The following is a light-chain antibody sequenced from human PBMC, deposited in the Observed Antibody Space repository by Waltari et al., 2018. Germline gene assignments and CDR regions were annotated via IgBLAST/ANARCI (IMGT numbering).Light chain of an antibody. CDR2: GRN. Sequence: SSELTQDPAVSVAVGQTVRITCQGDSLKTYFSIWYQQKPGQAPLLVIYGRNDRPSGIPDRFFGASTGDKSSLTITGAQAEDEADYFCNCRDSSGNHRFGGGTKLTVL. CDR3: NCRDSSGNHR. J-gene: IGLJ2*01. CDR1: SLKTYF. V-gene: IGLV3-19*01.